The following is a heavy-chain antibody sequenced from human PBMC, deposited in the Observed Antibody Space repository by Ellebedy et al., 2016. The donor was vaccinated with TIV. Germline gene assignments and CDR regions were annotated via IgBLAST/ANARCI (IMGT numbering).Heavy chain of an antibody. D-gene: IGHD3-10*01. CDR1: GASISSYS. Sequence: MPSETLSLTCTVSGASISSYSWAWIRQPQGMGLDYIGYFSYTGSTNYSPSLNSRVSISVDTSKNQFSLKLSSVTAADTAVYYCARRKVRSGPAFDYWGQGTLVTVSS. CDR3: ARRKVRSGPAFDY. J-gene: IGHJ4*02. CDR2: FSYTGST. V-gene: IGHV4-59*08.